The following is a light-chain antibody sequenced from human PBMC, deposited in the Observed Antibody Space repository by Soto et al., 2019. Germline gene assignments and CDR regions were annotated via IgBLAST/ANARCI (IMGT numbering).Light chain of an antibody. J-gene: IGLJ3*02. Sequence: QSVLTQPPSASGPSGQRVTISCSGGSSNIGSNYGYWYQHLPGTAPKLLLFRNNQRPSGVPDRFSGSKSGTSASLAISGLRSEDEADYYCASWDDSLSGWVFGGGTKLTVL. CDR3: ASWDDSLSGWV. CDR2: RNN. V-gene: IGLV1-47*01. CDR1: SSNIGSNY.